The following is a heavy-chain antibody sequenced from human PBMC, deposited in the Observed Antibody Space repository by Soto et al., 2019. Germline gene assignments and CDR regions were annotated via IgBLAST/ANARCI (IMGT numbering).Heavy chain of an antibody. CDR3: ASDRGGALAS. J-gene: IGHJ4*02. Sequence: EVLLLESGGGLVQPGGSLRLSCAASGFTFNTFAMAWVRQAPGKGLEWVSALSGSGSLSYYADSVKGRFTISRDNSKNTMYLQMNNLRVDETAVYFCASDRGGALASWGQGTLVTVSS. CDR2: LSGSGSLS. V-gene: IGHV3-23*01. CDR1: GFTFNTFA. D-gene: IGHD2-15*01.